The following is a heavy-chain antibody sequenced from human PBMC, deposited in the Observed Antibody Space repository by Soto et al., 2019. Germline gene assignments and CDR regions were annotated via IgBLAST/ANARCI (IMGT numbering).Heavy chain of an antibody. D-gene: IGHD5-12*01. Sequence: QGQLLQSGDEVKTPGASVRVSCRASGYPFTSYGISWVRQAPGQGLEWVAWISAYNGKRDTAEKVKGRVTMTLDTSTDTAHMELGDLTAADTAVYYCARGRIVASIHDAFEIWGQGTKVTVSS. CDR1: GYPFTSYG. CDR3: ARGRIVASIHDAFEI. CDR2: ISAYNGKR. J-gene: IGHJ3*02. V-gene: IGHV1-18*01.